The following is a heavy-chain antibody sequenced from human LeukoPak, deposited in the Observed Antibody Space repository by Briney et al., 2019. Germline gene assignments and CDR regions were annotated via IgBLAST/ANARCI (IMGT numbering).Heavy chain of an antibody. J-gene: IGHJ5*02. CDR2: ISAYNGNT. CDR1: GYTFTSYG. Sequence: ASVKVSCKASGYTFTSYGISWVRQAPGQGLEWMGWISAYNGNTNYAQKLQGRVTMTKDTSTSTAYMELRSLRSDDTAVYYCAQHDYGDWFDPWGEGTLVTVSS. D-gene: IGHD4-17*01. CDR3: AQHDYGDWFDP. V-gene: IGHV1-18*04.